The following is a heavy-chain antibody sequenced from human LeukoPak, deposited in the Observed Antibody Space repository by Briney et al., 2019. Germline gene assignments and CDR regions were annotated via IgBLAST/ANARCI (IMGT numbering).Heavy chain of an antibody. D-gene: IGHD6-13*01. V-gene: IGHV1-24*01. Sequence: ASVKVSCKVSGYTLTELSMHWVRQAPGKGLEWMGGFDPEDSETIYAQKFQGRVTMTEDTSTDTAYMELSSLRSEDTAVYYCATRGAAAGTGTFWFDPWGQGTLVTVSS. J-gene: IGHJ5*02. CDR1: GYTLTELS. CDR2: FDPEDSET. CDR3: ATRGAAAGTGTFWFDP.